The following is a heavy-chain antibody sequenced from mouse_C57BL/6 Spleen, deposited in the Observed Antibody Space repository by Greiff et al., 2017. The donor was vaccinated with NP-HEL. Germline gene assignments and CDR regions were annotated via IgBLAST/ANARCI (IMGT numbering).Heavy chain of an antibody. V-gene: IGHV1-54*01. D-gene: IGHD2-4*01. CDR2: IPPGSGGT. J-gene: IGHJ3*01. Sequence: QVQLQQSGSSLARPGTSVKVSCKASGYAFTNYLIEWVKRRPGQGLERTGVIPPGSGGTNYNEKFKGKATLTADKSSSTAYMQLSSLTSEDSAVYFCARGEDYFAYWGQGTLVTVSA. CDR1: GYAFTNYL. CDR3: ARGEDYFAY.